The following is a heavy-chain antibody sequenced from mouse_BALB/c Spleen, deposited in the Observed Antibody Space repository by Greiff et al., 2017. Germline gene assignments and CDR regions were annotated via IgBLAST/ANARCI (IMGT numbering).Heavy chain of an antibody. CDR2: ISSGGGST. Sequence: EVMLVESGGGLVKPGGSLKLSCAASGFAFSSYDMSWVRQTPEKRLEWVAYISSGGGSTYYPDTVKGRFTISRDNAKNTLYLQMSSLKSEDTAMYYCANYYGSPFAYWGQGTLVTVSA. CDR3: ANYYGSPFAY. D-gene: IGHD1-1*01. CDR1: GFAFSSYD. J-gene: IGHJ3*01. V-gene: IGHV5-12-1*01.